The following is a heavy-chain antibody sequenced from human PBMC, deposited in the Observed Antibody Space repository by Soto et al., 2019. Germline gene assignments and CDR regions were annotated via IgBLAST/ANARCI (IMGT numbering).Heavy chain of an antibody. J-gene: IGHJ4*02. Sequence: QVQLVESGGGVVQPGRSLRLSCAASGFNFNRFGMHWVRQIAGKGPEWLAVIWFDGSKTYYADSVKGRFTISRDNSNNTLYLAMDSRRGDDTALYCCVRGGENLCDSWGEGPLVTVSS. CDR3: VRGGENLCDS. CDR2: IWFDGSKT. CDR1: GFNFNRFG. V-gene: IGHV3-33*01. D-gene: IGHD1-7*01.